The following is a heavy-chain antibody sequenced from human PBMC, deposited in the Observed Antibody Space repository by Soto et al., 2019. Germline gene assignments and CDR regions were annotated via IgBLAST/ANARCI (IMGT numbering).Heavy chain of an antibody. V-gene: IGHV6-1*01. CDR2: TYYRSRWYN. CDR3: AGTTSHQWYYMDV. Sequence: QVQLQESGPGLVKPSQTLSLTCAISGDSVSSNSAAWNWIRLSPSRGLEWLARTYYRSRWYNDYAVSVRSRITVNPDTSKNQYSLQLTSVTPEDTAVYYCAGTTSHQWYYMDVWGKGPTVTVSS. J-gene: IGHJ6*03. D-gene: IGHD1-7*01. CDR1: GDSVSSNSAA.